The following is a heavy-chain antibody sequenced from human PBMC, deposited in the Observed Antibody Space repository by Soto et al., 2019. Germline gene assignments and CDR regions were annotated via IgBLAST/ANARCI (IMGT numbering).Heavy chain of an antibody. D-gene: IGHD1-26*01. Sequence: GGSLRLSCAASGFTFSSYAMSWVRQAPGKGREWVSAISGSGGSTYYAGSVKGRFTISRDNSKHPLYLQMNSLRAEDNAVYYCAQDHLATWGDPTLDDWGKGTLVTVSS. V-gene: IGHV3-23*01. CDR1: GFTFSSYA. CDR2: ISGSGGST. CDR3: AQDHLATWGDPTLDD. J-gene: IGHJ4*02.